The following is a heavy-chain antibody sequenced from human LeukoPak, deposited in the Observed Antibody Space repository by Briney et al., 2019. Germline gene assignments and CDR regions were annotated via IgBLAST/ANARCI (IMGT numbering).Heavy chain of an antibody. D-gene: IGHD4-17*01. Sequence: SQTLSLTCAISGDSVSSNSAAWNWIRQSPSRGLEWLGRTYYRSKWYNDYAVSVKSRITINPDTSKNQFSLQLSSVTAADTAVYYCARVEDYGDYVRELDYWGQGTLVTVSS. J-gene: IGHJ4*02. CDR1: GDSVSSNSAA. CDR2: TYYRSKWYN. CDR3: ARVEDYGDYVRELDY. V-gene: IGHV6-1*01.